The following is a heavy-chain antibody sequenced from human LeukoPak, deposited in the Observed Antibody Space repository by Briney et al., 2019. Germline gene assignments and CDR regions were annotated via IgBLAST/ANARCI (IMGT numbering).Heavy chain of an antibody. D-gene: IGHD3-16*01. CDR1: GASINTSNFY. J-gene: IGHJ5*02. CDR2: IYYTGRT. CDR3: ARQGSMTRGGYWLDP. V-gene: IGHV4-39*01. Sequence: PSETLSLTCTVSGASINTSNFYWAWIRQPPGKGLESNGNIYYTGRTYCNAYLNSRVTISVATSQNQSSMTFTSGTVAYTAVYYWARQGSMTRGGYWLDPRGQGTLVIVSS.